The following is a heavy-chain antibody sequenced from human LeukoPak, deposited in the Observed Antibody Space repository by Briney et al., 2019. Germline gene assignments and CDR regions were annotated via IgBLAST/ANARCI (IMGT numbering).Heavy chain of an antibody. V-gene: IGHV1-69*13. CDR3: ATSVLRYLNWFDP. D-gene: IGHD3-9*01. CDR1: GYTFTGYY. J-gene: IGHJ5*02. CDR2: IIPIFGTA. Sequence: GASVKVSCKASGYTFTGYYMHWVRQAPGQGLEWMGGIIPIFGTANYAQKFQGRVTITADESTSTAYMELSSLRSEDTAVYYCATSVLRYLNWFDPWGQGTLVTVSS.